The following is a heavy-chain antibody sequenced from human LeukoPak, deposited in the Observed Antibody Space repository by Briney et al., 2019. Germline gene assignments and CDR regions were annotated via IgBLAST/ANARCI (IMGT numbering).Heavy chain of an antibody. D-gene: IGHD3-9*01. CDR2: IYYSGST. Sequence: SETLSLTXTVSGGSISSSSYYWGWIRQPPGKGLGWIGSIYYSGSTYYNPSLKSRVTISVDTSKNQFSLKLSSVTAADTAVYYCARHAGIRYFDWFFDYWGQGTLVTVSS. CDR3: ARHAGIRYFDWFFDY. J-gene: IGHJ4*02. V-gene: IGHV4-39*01. CDR1: GGSISSSSYY.